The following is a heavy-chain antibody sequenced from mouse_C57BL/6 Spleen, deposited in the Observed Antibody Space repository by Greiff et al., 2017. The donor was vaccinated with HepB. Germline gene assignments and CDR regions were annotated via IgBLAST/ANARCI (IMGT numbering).Heavy chain of an antibody. J-gene: IGHJ3*01. Sequence: VKDRFTISRDDSQSMLYLQMNNLKKEDTAMYYCVRGTYGSSPWFAYWGQGTLVTVSA. V-gene: IGHV10-3*01. D-gene: IGHD1-1*01. CDR3: VRGTYGSSPWFAY.